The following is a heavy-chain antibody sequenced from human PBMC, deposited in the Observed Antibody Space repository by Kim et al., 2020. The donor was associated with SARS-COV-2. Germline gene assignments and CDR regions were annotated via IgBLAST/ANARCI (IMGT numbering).Heavy chain of an antibody. CDR2: IYYSGST. J-gene: IGHJ4*02. CDR3: ARHAEVGPGYSYGYGDY. Sequence: SETLSLTCTVSGGSISSSSYYWGWIRQPPGKGLEWIGSIYYSGSTYYNPSLKSRVTISVDTSKNQFSLKLSSVTTADTAVYYCARHAEVGPGYSYGYGDYWGQGTLVTVSS. CDR1: GGSISSSSYY. V-gene: IGHV4-39*01. D-gene: IGHD5-18*01.